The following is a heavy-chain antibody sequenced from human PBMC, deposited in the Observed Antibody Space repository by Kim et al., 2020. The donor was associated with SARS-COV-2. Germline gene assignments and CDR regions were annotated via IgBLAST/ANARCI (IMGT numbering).Heavy chain of an antibody. CDR3: ARLGYSRQWLVSEPGHFDY. J-gene: IGHJ4*02. CDR1: GYSFTSYW. Sequence: GESLKISCKGSGYSFTSYWIGWVRQMPGKGLEWMGIIYPGDSDTRYSPSFQGQVTISADKSISTAYLQWSSLKASDTAMYYCARLGYSRQWLVSEPGHFDYWGQGTLVTVSS. CDR2: IYPGDSDT. V-gene: IGHV5-51*01. D-gene: IGHD6-19*01.